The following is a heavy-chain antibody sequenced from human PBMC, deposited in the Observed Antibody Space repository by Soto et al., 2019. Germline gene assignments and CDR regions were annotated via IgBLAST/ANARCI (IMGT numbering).Heavy chain of an antibody. V-gene: IGHV3-74*01. J-gene: IGHJ4*02. CDR3: ARGPRVSTTGTGAH. D-gene: IGHD1-1*01. CDR2: ISDDGSTA. Sequence: LRLSCSVSGFTFSAYWMHWVRQVPGKGLTWVSRISDDGSTATYADSVKGRFVISRDNAKNSLYLEMNTLRADDSGLYYCARGPRVSTTGTGAHWGRGTLVTVSS. CDR1: GFTFSAYW.